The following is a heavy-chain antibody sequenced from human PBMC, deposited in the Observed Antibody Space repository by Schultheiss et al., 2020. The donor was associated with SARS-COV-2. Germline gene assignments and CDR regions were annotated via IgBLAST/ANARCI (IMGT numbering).Heavy chain of an antibody. V-gene: IGHV3-48*03. J-gene: IGHJ4*02. CDR2: ISSSGSTI. Sequence: GGSLRLSCPASGLTFSSYEMNWVRQAPGKGLEWVSYISSSGSTIYYADSVKGRFTISRDNAKNSLYLQMNSLRAEDTAVYYCARGIIRGWLQPFDYWGKGTLVTVSS. D-gene: IGHD5-24*01. CDR3: ARGIIRGWLQPFDY. CDR1: GLTFSSYE.